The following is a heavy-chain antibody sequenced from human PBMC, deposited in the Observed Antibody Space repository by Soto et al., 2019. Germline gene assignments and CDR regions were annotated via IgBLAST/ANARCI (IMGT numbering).Heavy chain of an antibody. Sequence: EEQLVESGGGLVQPGGSLRLSCAASGFTFSSYWRHWVRQAPGKGLGWVSRINPGGTIADYADSVKGRFTISRDNAKNTVYLQVNSLIGDDTAEYFCARVPIGKYGVWNYWGQGTLVTVSS. J-gene: IGHJ4*02. D-gene: IGHD2-8*01. CDR1: GFTFSSYW. CDR2: INPGGTIA. CDR3: ARVPIGKYGVWNY. V-gene: IGHV3-74*01.